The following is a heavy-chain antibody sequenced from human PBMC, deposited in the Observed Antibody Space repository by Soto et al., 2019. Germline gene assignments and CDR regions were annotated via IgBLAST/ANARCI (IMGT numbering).Heavy chain of an antibody. V-gene: IGHV4-61*01. CDR2: IFYKGTT. Sequence: QVQLQESGPGLVQPSETLSLTCTVPGGSVNSGTYYWNWIRQPPGKGLEWIGYIFYKGTTSYNPSRESRVTVSVDTSTNPFSLKVASVTAADTAVYYCARSYTLMVAALGEWGQGTLVTVSS. CDR1: GGSVNSGTYY. CDR3: ARSYTLMVAALGE. D-gene: IGHD3-16*01. J-gene: IGHJ1*01.